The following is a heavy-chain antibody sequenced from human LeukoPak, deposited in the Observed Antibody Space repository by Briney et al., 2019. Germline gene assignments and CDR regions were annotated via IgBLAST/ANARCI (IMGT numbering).Heavy chain of an antibody. CDR2: IYYSGST. D-gene: IGHD4-17*01. CDR3: ARNIHTYGARWFDP. Sequence: PSETLSLTCTVSGDSISSSSYYWGWIRQPPGKGLEWIGSIYYSGSTYYNPSLKSRVTISVDTSKNQFSLKLTSVTAADTAVYYCARNIHTYGARWFDPWGQGTLVTVSS. J-gene: IGHJ5*02. CDR1: GDSISSSSYY. V-gene: IGHV4-39*07.